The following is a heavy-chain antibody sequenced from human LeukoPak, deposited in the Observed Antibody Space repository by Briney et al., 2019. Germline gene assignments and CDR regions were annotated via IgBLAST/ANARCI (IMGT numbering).Heavy chain of an antibody. CDR1: GGSISTTNW. CDR3: AREGGPYRPLDY. J-gene: IGHJ4*02. Sequence: SGTLSLTCGVSGGSISTTNWWTWVRQPPGEGLEWIGEVHLSGRTHYNPSLESRVTMAVDMSENHISLRLTSVTAADTAVYYCAREGGPYRPLDYSGQGTLVTVSS. CDR2: VHLSGRT. V-gene: IGHV4-4*02.